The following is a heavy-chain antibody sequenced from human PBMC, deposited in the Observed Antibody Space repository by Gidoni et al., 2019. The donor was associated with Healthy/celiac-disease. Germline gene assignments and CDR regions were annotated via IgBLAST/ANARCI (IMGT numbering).Heavy chain of an antibody. V-gene: IGHV3-23*01. J-gene: IGHJ4*02. CDR1: AFTFSSYA. D-gene: IGHD3-9*01. Sequence: EVPLLKSGGGLVQPGGSLRLSCPASAFTFSSYALSWVRQAPGKGLEWVSAISGSGGSTYYADYVKGRFTISRDNSKNTLYLQMNSLRAEDTAVYYCAKDLYDDILTGLDYWGQGTLVTVSS. CDR3: AKDLYDDILTGLDY. CDR2: ISGSGGST.